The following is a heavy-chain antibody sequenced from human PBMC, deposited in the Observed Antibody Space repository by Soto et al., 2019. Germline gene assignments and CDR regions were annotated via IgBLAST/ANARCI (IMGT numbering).Heavy chain of an antibody. Sequence: GGSLRLSCAASGFTFSNYALSWVRQAPGKGLEWVANIKQDGSEKYYVDSVKGRFTISRDNAKNSLYLQMNSLRAEDTAVYYCAKETYYYGSANFGIDYWGQGTLVTVSS. V-gene: IGHV3-7*01. D-gene: IGHD3-10*01. CDR3: AKETYYYGSANFGIDY. CDR1: GFTFSNYA. CDR2: IKQDGSEK. J-gene: IGHJ4*02.